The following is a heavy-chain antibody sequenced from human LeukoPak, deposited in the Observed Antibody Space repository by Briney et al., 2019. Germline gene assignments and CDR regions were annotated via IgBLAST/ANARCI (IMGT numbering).Heavy chain of an antibody. J-gene: IGHJ6*02. V-gene: IGHV4-30-2*01. CDR3: ARLDGYCSGGSCYDYYYYGMDV. D-gene: IGHD2-15*01. CDR1: GGSISSGGYS. CDR2: IYHSGST. Sequence: PSETLSLTCAVSGGSISSGGYSWSWIRQPPGKGLEWIGYIYHSGSTNYNPSLKSRVTISVDTSKNQFSLKLSSVTAADTAVYYCARLDGYCSGGSCYDYYYYGMDVWGQGTTVTVSS.